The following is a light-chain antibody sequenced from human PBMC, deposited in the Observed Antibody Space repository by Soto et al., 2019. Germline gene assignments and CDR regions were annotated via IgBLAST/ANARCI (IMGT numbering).Light chain of an antibody. CDR2: DAS. CDR1: QSISSW. J-gene: IGKJ2*01. V-gene: IGKV1-5*01. CDR3: QQYNSYSGT. Sequence: DIQMTQSPSTLSASVGDRVTITCRASQSISSWLAWYQQKPGKAPKLLIYDASSLESGVSSRFSGSASGTEFTLTISRLQPDDFASYYCQQYNSYSGTFGQGTKLEIK.